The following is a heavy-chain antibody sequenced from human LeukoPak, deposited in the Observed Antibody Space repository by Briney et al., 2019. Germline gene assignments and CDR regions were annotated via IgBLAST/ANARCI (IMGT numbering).Heavy chain of an antibody. Sequence: SETLSLTCAVYGGSFSGYYWSWIRQPPGKGLEWIGEINHSGSTYYNPSLKSRVTISVDTSKNQFSLKLSSVTAADTAVYYCARTLVVVVPAAMVYFDYWGQGTLVTVSS. CDR3: ARTLVVVVPAAMVYFDY. CDR1: GGSFSGYY. V-gene: IGHV4-34*01. CDR2: INHSGST. J-gene: IGHJ4*02. D-gene: IGHD2-2*01.